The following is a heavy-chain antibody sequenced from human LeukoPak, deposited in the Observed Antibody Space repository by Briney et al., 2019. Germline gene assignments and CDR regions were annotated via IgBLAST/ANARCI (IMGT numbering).Heavy chain of an antibody. CDR3: ARDKEVVVPAANWFDP. CDR1: GGSISGYY. D-gene: IGHD2-2*01. V-gene: IGHV4-4*07. CDR2: IYTSGST. J-gene: IGHJ5*02. Sequence: SETLSLTCTVSGGSISGYYWSWIRQPARKGLEWIGRIYTSGSTNYNPSLKSRVTMSVDTSKNQFSLKLSSVTAADTAVYYCARDKEVVVPAANWFDPWGQGTLVTVSS.